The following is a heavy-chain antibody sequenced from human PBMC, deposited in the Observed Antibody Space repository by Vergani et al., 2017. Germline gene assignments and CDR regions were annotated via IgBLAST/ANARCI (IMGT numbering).Heavy chain of an antibody. CDR1: GGSFSGYY. V-gene: IGHV4-34*01. D-gene: IGHD1-1*01. CDR2: INHSGST. CDR3: ARGLWNWKGNWFDP. J-gene: IGHJ5*02. Sequence: QVQLQQWGAGLLKPSETLSLTCAVYGGSFSGYYWSWIRQPPGKGLEWIGEINHSGSTNYNPSLMSRVTISVDTSKNQFSLKLSSVTAADTAVYYCARGLWNWKGNWFDPWGQGTLVTVSS.